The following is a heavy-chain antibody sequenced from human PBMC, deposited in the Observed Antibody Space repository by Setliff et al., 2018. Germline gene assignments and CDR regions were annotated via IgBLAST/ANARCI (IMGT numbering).Heavy chain of an antibody. V-gene: IGHV3-48*01. Sequence: GGSLRLSCAASGFTFSTYTMNWVRQAPGKGLEWVSYISSGGGIIYYADSVKGRFTISRDNAKNSLYLQMNSLRAEDTAVYYCARDLYGGYYFDPWGQGTLVTVSS. CDR3: ARDLYGGYYFDP. CDR2: ISSGGGII. J-gene: IGHJ4*02. D-gene: IGHD5-12*01. CDR1: GFTFSTYT.